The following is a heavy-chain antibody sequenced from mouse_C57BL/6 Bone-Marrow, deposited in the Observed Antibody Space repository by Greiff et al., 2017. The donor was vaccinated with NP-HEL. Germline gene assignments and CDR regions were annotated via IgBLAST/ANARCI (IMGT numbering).Heavy chain of an antibody. CDR1: GFNIKNTY. Sequence: VQLQQSVAELVRPGASVKLSCTASGFNIKNTYMHWVKQRPEQGLEWIGRIDPANGNTKYASKFQGKATITADPSSNTAYLQLSSLTSENTAIYYGARGLIYYYGSSPFAYWGQGTRVTVTA. V-gene: IGHV14-3*01. D-gene: IGHD1-1*01. CDR3: ARGLIYYYGSSPFAY. CDR2: IDPANGNT. J-gene: IGHJ3*01.